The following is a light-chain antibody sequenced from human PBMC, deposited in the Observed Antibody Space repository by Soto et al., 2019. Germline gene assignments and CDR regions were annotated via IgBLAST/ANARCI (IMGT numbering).Light chain of an antibody. CDR3: QESYSTPLFT. J-gene: IGKJ3*01. CDR1: ESISTY. Sequence: IEMTQSPSSLSASVGDRVTITCRASESISTYLNWYQQKPGKAPKLLIYSASTLESGAPSRFSGSGSGTEFTLTISSLQREDFATYFCQESYSTPLFTFGPGTKVDIK. V-gene: IGKV1-39*01. CDR2: SAS.